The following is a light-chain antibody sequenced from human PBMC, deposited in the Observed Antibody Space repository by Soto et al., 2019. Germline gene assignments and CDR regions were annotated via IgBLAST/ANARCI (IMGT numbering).Light chain of an antibody. V-gene: IGKV3D-15*01. J-gene: IGKJ5*01. Sequence: EIVMTQSPATPSVSPGERATLSCRASQSVSSNLAWYQQKPGQAPRLLIYGASTRATGIPARFSGSGSGTEFTLTISSLQSEDFAVYYCQQRSNWLGTFGQGTQREIK. CDR1: QSVSSN. CDR3: QQRSNWLGT. CDR2: GAS.